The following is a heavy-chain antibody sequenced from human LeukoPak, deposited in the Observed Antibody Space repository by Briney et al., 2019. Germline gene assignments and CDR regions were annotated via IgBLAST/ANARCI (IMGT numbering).Heavy chain of an antibody. D-gene: IGHD5-12*01. CDR1: GFTFSSYS. Sequence: PGGTLRLSCAASGFTFSSYSMNWVRQAPGKGLEWVSSISSSSSYIYYADSVKGRFTISRDNAKNSLYLQMNSLRAEDTAVYYCARASGYDSYFDYWGQGTLVTVSS. V-gene: IGHV3-21*01. CDR3: ARASGYDSYFDY. CDR2: ISSSSSYI. J-gene: IGHJ4*02.